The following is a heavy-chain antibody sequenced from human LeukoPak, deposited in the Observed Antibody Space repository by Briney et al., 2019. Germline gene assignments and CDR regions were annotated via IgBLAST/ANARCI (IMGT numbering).Heavy chain of an antibody. D-gene: IGHD3-3*01. J-gene: IGHJ6*02. CDR3: ARDRFWSGYYLMDYYGMDV. Sequence: PSETLSLTCTVSGGSISSYYWSWIRQPPGKGLEWIGYIYYSGSTNYNPSLKSRVTISVDTSKNQFSLKLSSVTAADTAVYYCARDRFWSGYYLMDYYGMDVWGQGTTVTVSS. CDR1: GGSISSYY. V-gene: IGHV4-59*01. CDR2: IYYSGST.